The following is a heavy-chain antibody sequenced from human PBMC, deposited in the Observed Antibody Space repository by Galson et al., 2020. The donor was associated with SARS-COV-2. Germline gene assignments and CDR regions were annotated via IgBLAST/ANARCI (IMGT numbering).Heavy chain of an antibody. CDR3: VRGEVQTLDY. V-gene: IGHV1-69*13. CDR2: IIHVFYSA. D-gene: IGHD1-1*01. CDR1: RGTFSNSD. J-gene: IGHJ4*02. Sequence: SVKVSCKASRGTFSNSDVNWVRQAPGQGLEWLGGIIHVFYSATYGQKFQGRVTITADEPTTTAYMELTSLTSDDTAVYFCVRGEVQTLDYWGQGTLVTVSS.